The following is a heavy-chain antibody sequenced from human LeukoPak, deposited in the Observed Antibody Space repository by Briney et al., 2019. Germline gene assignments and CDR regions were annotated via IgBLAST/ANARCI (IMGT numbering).Heavy chain of an antibody. CDR3: ARHWGDYALLGWFDP. V-gene: IGHV3-48*01. CDR1: GFTFSSYW. J-gene: IGHJ5*02. Sequence: GGFLRLSCAASGFTFSSYWMSWVRQAPGKGLEWVSYISSSSSTIYYADSVKGRFTISRDNAKNSLYLQMNSLRAEDTAVYYCARHWGDYALLGWFDPWGQGTLVTVSS. CDR2: ISSSSSTI. D-gene: IGHD4-17*01.